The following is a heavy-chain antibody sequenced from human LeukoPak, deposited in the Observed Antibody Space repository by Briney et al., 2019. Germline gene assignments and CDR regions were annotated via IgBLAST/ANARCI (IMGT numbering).Heavy chain of an antibody. CDR2: INPSGGST. CDR1: GYTFTSYY. Sequence: ASVKVSCKASGYTFTSYYMHWVRQAPGQGLEWMGIINPSGGSTSYAQKFQGRVTMTRDTSTSTVYMELGSLRSEDTAVYYCARGALGGRSPYNWFDPWGQGTLVTVSS. V-gene: IGHV1-46*01. D-gene: IGHD3-16*01. CDR3: ARGALGGRSPYNWFDP. J-gene: IGHJ5*02.